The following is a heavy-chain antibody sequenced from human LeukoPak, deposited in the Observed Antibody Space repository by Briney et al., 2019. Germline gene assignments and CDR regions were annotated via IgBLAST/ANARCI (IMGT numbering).Heavy chain of an antibody. CDR3: ARSYYDSSGYPQY. CDR1: GFTFSSYG. V-gene: IGHV3-33*01. D-gene: IGHD3-22*01. CDR2: IWYDGSNK. Sequence: GRSLRLSCAASGFTFSSYGMHWVRQAPGKGLEWVAVIWYDGSNKYYADSVKGRFTTSRDNSKNTLYLQMNSLRAEDTAVYYCARSYYDSSGYPQYWGQGTLVTVSS. J-gene: IGHJ4*02.